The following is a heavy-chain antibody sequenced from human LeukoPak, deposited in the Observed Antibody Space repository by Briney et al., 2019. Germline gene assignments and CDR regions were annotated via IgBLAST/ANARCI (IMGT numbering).Heavy chain of an antibody. Sequence: PGGSLRLSCAASGFSFSTQRMHRVRQAPGKGLVWVSYINIDERITGYADSVKGRFTISRDNAKNTLYLQMNSLRAEDTALCYCAKVISGNYYDNSGYYSDWGQGTLVTVSS. CDR1: GFSFSTQR. V-gene: IGHV3-74*01. CDR2: INIDERIT. J-gene: IGHJ4*02. CDR3: AKVISGNYYDNSGYYSD. D-gene: IGHD3-22*01.